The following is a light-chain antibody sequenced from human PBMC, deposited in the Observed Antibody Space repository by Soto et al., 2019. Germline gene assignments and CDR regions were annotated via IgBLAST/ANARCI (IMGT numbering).Light chain of an antibody. CDR1: SSDVGGYNY. CDR3: CSYTSNNTSHIV. V-gene: IGLV2-14*01. CDR2: DVS. Sequence: QSALTQPASVSGSPGQSITISCTGTSSDVGGYNYVSWYQQHPGKAPKFMIYDVSNRPSGVSNRFSGSKSGNTASLTISGLQAEDAEDYSCCSYTSNNTSHIVFGTGTKVTVL. J-gene: IGLJ1*01.